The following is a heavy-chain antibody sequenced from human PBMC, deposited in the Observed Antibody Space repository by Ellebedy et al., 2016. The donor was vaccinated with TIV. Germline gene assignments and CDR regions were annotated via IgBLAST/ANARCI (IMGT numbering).Heavy chain of an antibody. Sequence: MPSETLSLTCSVSGAPINRSSFYWDWVRQPPGKGLEWIGTIYHDGNTFYNPSLQRRVTISVDTSKNRFSLNLSSVTAADTAMYYCARRVVGWFDPWGQGTLVTVSS. V-gene: IGHV4-39*02. D-gene: IGHD2-15*01. CDR1: GAPINRSSFY. J-gene: IGHJ5*02. CDR3: ARRVVGWFDP. CDR2: IYHDGNT.